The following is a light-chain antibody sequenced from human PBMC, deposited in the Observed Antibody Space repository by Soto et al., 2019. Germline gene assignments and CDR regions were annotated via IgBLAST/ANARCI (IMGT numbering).Light chain of an antibody. V-gene: IGLV1-44*01. CDR1: SSNIGPNT. CDR3: AAWDDSMNGYV. J-gene: IGLJ1*01. CDR2: NNN. Sequence: QSVLTQPPSASVTPGQRVTISCSGSSSNIGPNTVNWYQQFPGTAPKLLIYNNNQRPSGVPDRFSGSKSGTSASLAISGLQSEDEADYYCAAWDDSMNGYVFGTGTKVTVL.